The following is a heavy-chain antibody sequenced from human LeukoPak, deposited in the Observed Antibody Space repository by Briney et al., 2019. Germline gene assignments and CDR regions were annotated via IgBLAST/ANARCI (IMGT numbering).Heavy chain of an antibody. CDR1: GGSVSSHY. CDR3: VREWRGGYYDSSGPNWFDP. J-gene: IGHJ5*02. D-gene: IGHD3-22*01. V-gene: IGHV4-4*08. CDR2: IYYSGTT. Sequence: PSETLSLTCTVSGGSVSSHYWSWIRQPPGKGLEWMGYIYYSGTTNYNPSLKSRVTIGVDTSKNQFSLKLTAVTAADTAVYYCVREWRGGYYDSSGPNWFDPWGQGTLVTVSS.